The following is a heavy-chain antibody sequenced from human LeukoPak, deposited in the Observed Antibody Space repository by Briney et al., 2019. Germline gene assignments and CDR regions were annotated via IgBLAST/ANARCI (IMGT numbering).Heavy chain of an antibody. D-gene: IGHD2-21*02. CDR2: ISSSSSYI. CDR3: ARPSSYCGGDCYYA. CDR1: GFTFSSYA. Sequence: PGRSLRLSCAASGFTFSSYAMHWVRQAPGKGLEWVSSISSSSSYIYYADSVKGRFTISRDNAKNSLYLQMNSLRAEDTAVYYCARPSSYCGGDCYYAWGQGTLVTVSS. J-gene: IGHJ5*02. V-gene: IGHV3-21*01.